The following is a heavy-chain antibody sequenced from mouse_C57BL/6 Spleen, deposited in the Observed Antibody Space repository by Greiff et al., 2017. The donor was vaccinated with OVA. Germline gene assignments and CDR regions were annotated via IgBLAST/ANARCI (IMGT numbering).Heavy chain of an antibody. V-gene: IGHV1-55*01. Sequence: QVQLKQPGAELVKPGASVKMSCKASGYTFTSYWITWVKQRPGQGLEWIGDIYPGSGSTNYNEKFKSKATLTVDTSSSTAYMQLSSLTSEDSAVYYCAREVEIITTVVNYFDYWGQGTTLTVSS. CDR3: AREVEIITTVVNYFDY. CDR1: GYTFTSYW. CDR2: IYPGSGST. J-gene: IGHJ2*01. D-gene: IGHD1-1*01.